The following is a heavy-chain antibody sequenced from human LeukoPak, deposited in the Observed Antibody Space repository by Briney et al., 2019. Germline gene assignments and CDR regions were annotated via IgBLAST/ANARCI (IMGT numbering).Heavy chain of an antibody. D-gene: IGHD3-10*01. CDR1: GGSISSYY. Sequence: SETLSLTCTVSGGSISSYYGSWIRQPPGKGLEWIGDIYYSGSTNYNPSLKSRVTISIDTSKNQFSLKLSSVTAADTAVYYCARFGFSDRLGDYWGQGNLVTVSS. CDR3: ARFGFSDRLGDY. CDR2: IYYSGST. J-gene: IGHJ4*02. V-gene: IGHV4-59*01.